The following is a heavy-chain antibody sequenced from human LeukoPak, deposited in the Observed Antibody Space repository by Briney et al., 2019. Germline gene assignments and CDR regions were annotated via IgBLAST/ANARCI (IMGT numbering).Heavy chain of an antibody. D-gene: IGHD3-3*01. CDR2: IYHSGST. J-gene: IGHJ5*02. CDR3: ARAPMRGYYDFWSGNRSPGDWFDP. V-gene: IGHV4-30-2*01. CDR1: GGSISSGGYS. Sequence: PSETLSLTCAVSGGSISSGGYSWSWIRQPPGKGLEWIGYIYHSGSTYYNPSLKSRVTISVDTSKNQFSLKLSSVTAADTAVYYCARAPMRGYYDFWSGNRSPGDWFDPWGQGTLVTVSS.